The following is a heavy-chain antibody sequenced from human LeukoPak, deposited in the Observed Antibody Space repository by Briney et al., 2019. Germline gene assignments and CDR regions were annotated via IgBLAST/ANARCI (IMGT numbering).Heavy chain of an antibody. Sequence: GGSLRLSCAVSGFTFSSYGMHWVRQAPGKGLEWVAFIRYDGSNKYYADSAKGRFTISRDNSKNTLYLQMNSLRAEDTAVYYCAKDPEYSSSSWGQGTLVTVSS. CDR2: IRYDGSNK. D-gene: IGHD6-6*01. J-gene: IGHJ5*02. CDR1: GFTFSSYG. CDR3: AKDPEYSSSS. V-gene: IGHV3-30*02.